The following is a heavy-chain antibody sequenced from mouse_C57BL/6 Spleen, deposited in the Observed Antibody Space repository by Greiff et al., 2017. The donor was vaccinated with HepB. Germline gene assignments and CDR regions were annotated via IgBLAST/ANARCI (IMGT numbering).Heavy chain of an antibody. CDR2: IDPSDSYT. J-gene: IGHJ2*01. Sequence: QVHVKQPGAELVKPGASVKLSCKASGYTFTSYWMQWVKQRPGQGLEWIGEIDPSDSYTNYNQKFKGKATLTVDTSSSTAYMQLSSLTSEDSAVYYCARSIYYYGSSLFDYWGQGTTLTVSS. CDR3: ARSIYYYGSSLFDY. D-gene: IGHD1-1*01. V-gene: IGHV1-50*01. CDR1: GYTFTSYW.